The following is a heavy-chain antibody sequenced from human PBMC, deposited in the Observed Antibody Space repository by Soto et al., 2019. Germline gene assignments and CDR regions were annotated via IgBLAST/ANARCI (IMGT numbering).Heavy chain of an antibody. CDR3: ARAREDTAMVTDWFDP. CDR2: IYYSGST. Sequence: PSETLSLTCTVSGGSISSGGYYWSWIRQHPGKGLEWIGYIYYSGSTNYNPSLKSRVTISVDTSKNQFSLKLSSVTAADTAVYYCARAREDTAMVTDWFDPWGQGTLVTVSS. D-gene: IGHD5-18*01. V-gene: IGHV4-61*08. J-gene: IGHJ5*02. CDR1: GGSISSGGYY.